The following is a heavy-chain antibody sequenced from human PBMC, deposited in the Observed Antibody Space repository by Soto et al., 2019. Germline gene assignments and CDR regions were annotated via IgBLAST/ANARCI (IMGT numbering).Heavy chain of an antibody. Sequence: GGSLRLSCAASGFTFSNAWINWVRQAPGKGLEWVGRIKSKTDGGTADFAAPVKGRFAISRDDSKNTVYLQMNSLKTEDTAVHYCTTDSYSTIIVVRFDYWGHGTLVTGSS. CDR2: IKSKTDGGTA. D-gene: IGHD3-22*01. CDR1: GFTFSNAW. J-gene: IGHJ4*01. V-gene: IGHV3-15*07. CDR3: TTDSYSTIIVVRFDY.